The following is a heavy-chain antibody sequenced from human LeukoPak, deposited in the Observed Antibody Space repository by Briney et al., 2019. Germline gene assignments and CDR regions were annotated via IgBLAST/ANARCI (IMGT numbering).Heavy chain of an antibody. CDR2: INLDGTET. D-gene: IGHD2-2*02. V-gene: IGHV3-74*01. Sequence: GGSLRLSCTASGFTFRNNWMHWVRQAPGKGLIWVSRINLDGTETTYADSVKGRFTISRDNAKNTLYLQMNSLRAEDTAVYYCAGHNCSRTTCYTGGFDYWGQGTLVTVSS. CDR1: GFTFRNNW. J-gene: IGHJ4*02. CDR3: AGHNCSRTTCYTGGFDY.